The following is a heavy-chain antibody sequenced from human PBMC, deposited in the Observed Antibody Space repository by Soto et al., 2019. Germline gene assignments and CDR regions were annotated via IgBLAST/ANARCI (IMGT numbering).Heavy chain of an antibody. J-gene: IGHJ1*01. D-gene: IGHD2-15*01. Sequence: PWETLSLTCDVSDESVTSPGNYWNWIRQRPDTGLEWIGYISSGGSPFYNPSLKSRVSISLDTSKNVISLTLRSVTAADTAVYYCTLNHCAGGGCYDRDYWGRGTRVTVSS. CDR2: ISSGGSP. V-gene: IGHV4-31*11. CDR1: DESVTSPGNY. CDR3: TLNHCAGGGCYDRDY.